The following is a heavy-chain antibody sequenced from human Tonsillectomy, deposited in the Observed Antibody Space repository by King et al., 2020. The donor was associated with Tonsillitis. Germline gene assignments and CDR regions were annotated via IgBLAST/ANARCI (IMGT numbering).Heavy chain of an antibody. V-gene: IGHV4-61*02. CDR2: SYTSWNT. D-gene: IGHD3-10*01. Sequence: QLQESGPGLVKPSQTLSLTCTVSGGSISSGTYYWNWIRQPAGKRLEWIGRSYTSWNTNYNPTLKSRVTISVETSKNQFSLKLSSVTAADTAVYYCAREGRLGHYYYYYYMDVWGKGTTVTVSS. CDR3: AREGRLGHYYYYYYMDV. CDR1: GGSISSGTYY. J-gene: IGHJ6*03.